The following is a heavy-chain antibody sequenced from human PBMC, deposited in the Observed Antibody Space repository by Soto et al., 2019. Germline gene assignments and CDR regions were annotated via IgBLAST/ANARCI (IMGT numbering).Heavy chain of an antibody. CDR1: GFSFSSYG. D-gene: IGHD2-15*01. J-gene: IGHJ6*02. V-gene: IGHV3-30*18. Sequence: QAQLVESGGGVVQPGRSLRLSCAASGFSFSSYGMHWVRLAPGKGLEWVAVISYDGSNEDYADSVQGRLTISRDNSKNTVYLQMNSLKPEDTAVYYCAKVLVNAFPFGYGLDVWGQGTTVTVSS. CDR2: ISYDGSNE. CDR3: AKVLVNAFPFGYGLDV.